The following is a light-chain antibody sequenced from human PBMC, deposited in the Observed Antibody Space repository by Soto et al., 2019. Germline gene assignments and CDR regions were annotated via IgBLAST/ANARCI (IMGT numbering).Light chain of an antibody. CDR1: QSISSS. CDR3: QQRSEWPRT. Sequence: EIVSTQSPATLSLSPGERATLSCRASQSISSSLAWYQQKPGQAPRLLIYDASTRATGFPARFSGSGSGTDFTLTIGSLEPEDFAVYYCQQRSEWPRTFGQGT. J-gene: IGKJ1*01. V-gene: IGKV3-11*01. CDR2: DAS.